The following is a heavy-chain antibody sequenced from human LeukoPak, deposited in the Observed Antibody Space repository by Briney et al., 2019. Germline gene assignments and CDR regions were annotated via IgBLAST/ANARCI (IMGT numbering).Heavy chain of an antibody. D-gene: IGHD3-22*01. CDR2: IKSDGKT. CDR1: GFTFSSYW. Sequence: PGGSLRLSCAASGFTFSSYWMHWVRQAPGKGLVWVSRIKSDGKTNYADSVKGRFTISRDNAKNTVSLQMNSLRAEDTGVYYCARAPSEICVYYPEYFRHWGQGTLVTVSS. CDR3: ARAPSEICVYYPEYFRH. V-gene: IGHV3-74*01. J-gene: IGHJ1*01.